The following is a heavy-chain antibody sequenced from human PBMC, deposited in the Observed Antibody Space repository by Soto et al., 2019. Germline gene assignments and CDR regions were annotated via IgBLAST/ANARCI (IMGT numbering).Heavy chain of an antibody. Sequence: QVQLVQSGAEVKKPGASVKVSCKSSGYPFTHYGITWVRQAPGQGLEWMGWISPYNGNTNYGQKLQGRVTLPTDTSTSTVYMELRSLRSDDKAVYYCARDKSFDRSYYYGIDVWGQGTTVTVSS. CDR2: ISPYNGNT. CDR1: GYPFTHYG. V-gene: IGHV1-18*01. D-gene: IGHD3-10*01. CDR3: ARDKSFDRSYYYGIDV. J-gene: IGHJ6*02.